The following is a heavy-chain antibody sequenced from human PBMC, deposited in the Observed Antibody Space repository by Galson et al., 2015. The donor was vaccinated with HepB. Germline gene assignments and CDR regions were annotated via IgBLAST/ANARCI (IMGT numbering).Heavy chain of an antibody. CDR1: GFTFSSYR. CDR2: IKQDGSEK. CDR3: ARDNGYSSSFTAFDI. D-gene: IGHD6-6*01. Sequence: SLRLSCAASGFTFSSYRMSWVRQAPGKGLGWVANIKQDGSEKYYVDSVKGRFTISRDNAKNSLYLQMNSLRAEDTAVYYCARDNGYSSSFTAFDIWGQGTMVTVSS. V-gene: IGHV3-7*01. J-gene: IGHJ3*02.